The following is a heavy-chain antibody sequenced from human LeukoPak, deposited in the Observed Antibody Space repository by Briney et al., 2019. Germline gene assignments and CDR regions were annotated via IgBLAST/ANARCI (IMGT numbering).Heavy chain of an antibody. CDR2: INHSGST. Sequence: GSLRLSCAASGFTFSSYAMSWIRQPPGKGLEWIGEINHSGSTNYNPSLKSRVTISVDTSKNQFSLKLSSVTAADTAVYYCASLRLGDLSLFDYWGRGTRVTVSS. D-gene: IGHD3-16*02. CDR3: ASLRLGDLSLFDY. V-gene: IGHV4-34*01. J-gene: IGHJ4*02. CDR1: GFTFSSYA.